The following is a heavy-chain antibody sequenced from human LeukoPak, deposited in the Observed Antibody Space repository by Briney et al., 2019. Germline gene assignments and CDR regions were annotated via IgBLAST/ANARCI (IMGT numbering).Heavy chain of an antibody. CDR2: IYYSGST. J-gene: IGHJ4*02. Sequence: SETLSLTCAVSGGSLSSGDYYWSWIRQPPGKGLEWIGYIYYSGSTYYNPSLKSRVTISVDTSKNQFSLKLSSVTAADTAVYYCARDGTLVGAFDYWGQGTLVTVSS. V-gene: IGHV4-30-4*08. CDR3: ARDGTLVGAFDY. CDR1: GGSLSSGDYY. D-gene: IGHD1-26*01.